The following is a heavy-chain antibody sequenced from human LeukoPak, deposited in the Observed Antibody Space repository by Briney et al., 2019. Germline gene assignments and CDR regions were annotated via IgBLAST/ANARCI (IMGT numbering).Heavy chain of an antibody. CDR1: GFTFSSYA. V-gene: IGHV3-30*04. CDR3: ARGAAAGTLHFDY. CDR2: ISYDGSNK. J-gene: IGHJ4*02. Sequence: GGSLRLSCAASGFTFSSYAMHWVRQAPGKGLEWVAVISYDGSNKYYADSVKGRFTISRGNSKNTLYLQMNSLRAEDTAVYYCARGAAAGTLHFDYWGQGTLVTVSS. D-gene: IGHD6-13*01.